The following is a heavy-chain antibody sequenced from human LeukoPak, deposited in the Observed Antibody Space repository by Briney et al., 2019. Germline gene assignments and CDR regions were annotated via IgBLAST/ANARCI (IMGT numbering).Heavy chain of an antibody. CDR2: IYYSGST. J-gene: IGHJ4*02. V-gene: IGHV4-31*03. CDR3: ARIRGSYYFRDRYYFDY. CDR1: GGSISSGGYY. D-gene: IGHD1-26*01. Sequence: SETLSLTCTVSGGSISSGGYYWGWIRQHPGKGLEWIGYIYYSGSTYYNPSLKSRVTISVDTSKNQFSLKLSSVTAADTAVYYCARIRGSYYFRDRYYFDYWGQGTLVTVSS.